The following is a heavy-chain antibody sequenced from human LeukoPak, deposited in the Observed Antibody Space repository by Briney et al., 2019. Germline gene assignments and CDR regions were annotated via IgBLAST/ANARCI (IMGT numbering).Heavy chain of an antibody. V-gene: IGHV3-30*18. CDR1: GFTFSSYG. J-gene: IGHJ4*02. CDR3: AKENYGDYFDY. CDR2: ISYDGSNK. Sequence: PGRSLRLSCAASGFTFSSYGMHWVRQAPGKGLEWVAVISYDGSNKYYADSVKGRFTISRDNSKNTLYLQMNSLRAEDTAVYYCAKENYGDYFDYWGQGTLVTVSS. D-gene: IGHD4-17*01.